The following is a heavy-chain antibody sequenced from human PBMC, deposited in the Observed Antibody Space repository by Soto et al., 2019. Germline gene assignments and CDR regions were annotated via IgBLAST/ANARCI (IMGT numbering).Heavy chain of an antibody. J-gene: IGHJ6*02. CDR2: ISAYNGNT. CDR3: ARFSGGSYNTYYFYYGMDV. D-gene: IGHD2-15*01. Sequence: GASVKVSCKASGYTFTSYGISWVRQAPGQGLDWMGWISAYNGNTKYAQDLRGRVTMTTDTSTSTAYMELRSLRSDDTAVYYCARFSGGSYNTYYFYYGMDVWGQGTTVTVSS. V-gene: IGHV1-18*01. CDR1: GYTFTSYG.